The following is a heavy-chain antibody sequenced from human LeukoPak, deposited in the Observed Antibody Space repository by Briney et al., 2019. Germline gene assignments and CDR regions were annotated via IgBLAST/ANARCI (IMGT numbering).Heavy chain of an antibody. J-gene: IGHJ4*02. D-gene: IGHD5-18*01. Sequence: LARGSLRLSCAASGFTFSSYGMHWVRQAPGKGLEWVAFIRYDGSNKYYADSVEGRFTISRDNSKNTMFLEMISLTADDTAVYYCAKDNGWLWYEDWSQGIRVTVSS. V-gene: IGHV3-30*02. CDR2: IRYDGSNK. CDR3: AKDNGWLWYED. CDR1: GFTFSSYG.